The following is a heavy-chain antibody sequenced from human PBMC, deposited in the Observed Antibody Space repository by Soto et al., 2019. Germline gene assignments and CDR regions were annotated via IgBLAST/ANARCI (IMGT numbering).Heavy chain of an antibody. D-gene: IGHD6-19*01. V-gene: IGHV3-30*18. Sequence: PGGSLRLSCAASGFTFSSYGMHWVRQAPGKGLEWVAVISYDGSNKYYADSVKGRFTISRDNSKNTLYLQMNSLRAEDTAVYYCAKLGYSSGWTGGYYYYGMDVWGQGTTVTVSS. CDR2: ISYDGSNK. CDR3: AKLGYSSGWTGGYYYYGMDV. CDR1: GFTFSSYG. J-gene: IGHJ6*02.